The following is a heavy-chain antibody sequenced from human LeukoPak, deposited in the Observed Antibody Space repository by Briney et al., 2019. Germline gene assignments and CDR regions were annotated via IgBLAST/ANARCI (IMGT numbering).Heavy chain of an antibody. CDR3: ASVRVNIVV. V-gene: IGHV1-46*01. CDR2: INPSGGST. D-gene: IGHD2/OR15-2a*01. Sequence: ASVKVSCKASGGTFSSYAISWVRQAPGQGLEWMGIINPSGGSTSYAQKFQGRVTMTRDTSTSTVYMELSSLRSEDTAVYYCASVRVNIVVWGQGTLVTVSS. J-gene: IGHJ4*02. CDR1: GGTFSSYA.